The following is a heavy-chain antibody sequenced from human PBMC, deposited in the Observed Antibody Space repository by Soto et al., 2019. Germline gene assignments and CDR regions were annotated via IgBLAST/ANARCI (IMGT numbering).Heavy chain of an antibody. CDR1: GGTFSSYT. V-gene: IGHV1-69*08. CDR3: VRDDSGYEPRAFDI. CDR2: IITNLGIA. Sequence: QVQLVQSGAEVKKPGSSVKVSCKASGGTFSSYTISWVRQAPGQGLEWMGRIITNLGIANYAQKFQGRVTMSACKSTGTAKMGLRRLRSEDTAVDCCVRDDSGYEPRAFDIGGQGTRLTVSS. D-gene: IGHD5-12*01. J-gene: IGHJ3*02.